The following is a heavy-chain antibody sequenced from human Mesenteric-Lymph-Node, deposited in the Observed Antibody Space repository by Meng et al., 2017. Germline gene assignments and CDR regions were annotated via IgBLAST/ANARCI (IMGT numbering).Heavy chain of an antibody. CDR3: AGTDYCSGGSCYLVDY. Sequence: SETLSLTCTVSGGSISSGGYYWSWIRQHPGKGLEWIGYIYYSGSTYYNPSLKSLVTISVDTSKNQFSLKLSSVTAADTAVYYCAGTDYCSGGSCYLVDYWGQGTLVTVSS. V-gene: IGHV4-31*01. CDR2: IYYSGST. J-gene: IGHJ4*02. CDR1: GGSISSGGYY. D-gene: IGHD2-15*01.